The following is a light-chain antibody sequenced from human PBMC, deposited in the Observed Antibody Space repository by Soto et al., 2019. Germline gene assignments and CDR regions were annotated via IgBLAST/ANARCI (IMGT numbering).Light chain of an antibody. V-gene: IGLV1-40*01. J-gene: IGLJ2*01. CDR3: QAYDSSLSVI. Sequence: QPVLTQPPSVSGAPGQRVTISCTGTSSNIGAGYDVHWYQQLPGTAXXXXXXTXXXXXXXXXXXXXGSXFGTTASLAITGXXXXXXXXXYXQAYDSSLSVIFGGGTKLTVL. CDR2: TXX. CDR1: SSNIGAGYD.